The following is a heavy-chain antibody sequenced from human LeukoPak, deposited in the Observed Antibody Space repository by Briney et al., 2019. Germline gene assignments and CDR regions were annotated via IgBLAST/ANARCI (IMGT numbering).Heavy chain of an antibody. Sequence: GGSLRLSCAASGFTFSSYWMSWVRQAPGKGLEWVANIKQDGSEKYYVDSVKGRFTISRDNAKNSLYLQMNSLRAEDTAVYYCARKSYYDFWSPPNDYYMDVWGKGTTVTVSS. D-gene: IGHD3-3*01. J-gene: IGHJ6*03. CDR3: ARKSYYDFWSPPNDYYMDV. CDR1: GFTFSSYW. CDR2: IKQDGSEK. V-gene: IGHV3-7*01.